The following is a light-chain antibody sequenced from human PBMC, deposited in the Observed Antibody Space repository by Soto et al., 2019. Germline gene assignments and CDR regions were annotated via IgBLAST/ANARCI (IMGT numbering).Light chain of an antibody. J-gene: IGKJ4*01. CDR1: QSLLHSNGYNY. V-gene: IGKV2-28*01. CDR2: LGS. Sequence: DIVMTQSPLSLPVTPGEPASISCRSSQSLLHSNGYNYLDWYLQKPGQSPQLLIFLGSNRASGVPARFSGSGSGTDFTLKIIRVEAEDVGVYYCMQALQTPSFGGGTKVEIK. CDR3: MQALQTPS.